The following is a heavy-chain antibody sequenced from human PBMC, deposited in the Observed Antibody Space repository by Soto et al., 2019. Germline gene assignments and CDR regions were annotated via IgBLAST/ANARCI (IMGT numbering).Heavy chain of an antibody. D-gene: IGHD1-1*01. Sequence: ASVKVSCKTSGYTFTGYYIHWIRQAPGQGLEWMGWINPNSGDSNYSQEFQGRVTMTSDTSITTAYMQLTRLRSDDTAVYYCAKAGSYNWNVVFDFDYWGQGTLVTVSS. V-gene: IGHV1-2*02. CDR3: AKAGSYNWNVVFDFDY. J-gene: IGHJ4*02. CDR2: INPNSGDS. CDR1: GYTFTGYY.